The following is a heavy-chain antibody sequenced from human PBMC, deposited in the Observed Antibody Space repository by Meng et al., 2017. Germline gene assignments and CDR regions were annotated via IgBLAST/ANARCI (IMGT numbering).Heavy chain of an antibody. Sequence: HVHLLQWGAGLLKPSAPLALTFAVYGGSFSGYYGGWVRQPPGKGLGWIGEINHSGSTNYNPSLKSRVTISVDTSKNQFSLKLSSVTAADTAVYYCARRRGGSSDWFDPWGQGTLVTVSS. J-gene: IGHJ5*02. CDR2: INHSGST. CDR1: GGSFSGYY. CDR3: ARRRGGSSDWFDP. D-gene: IGHD6-6*01. V-gene: IGHV4-34*01.